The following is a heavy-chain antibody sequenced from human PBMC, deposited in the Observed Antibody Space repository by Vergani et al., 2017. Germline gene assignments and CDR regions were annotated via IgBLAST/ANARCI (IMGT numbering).Heavy chain of an antibody. Sequence: QVRLVQSGAEVKKPGASVKVSCKASGYTFTKFGITWVRQAPGQGLQWMGWISAYNANTNFAQKLQGRVFMTTDTSTRTAYMEMRSLRSDDTAVYYCARGGGQTAQDLWGQGTLGTGSS. CDR3: ARGGGQTAQDL. D-gene: IGHD5-18*01. V-gene: IGHV1-18*01. CDR2: ISAYNANT. J-gene: IGHJ4*02. CDR1: GYTFTKFG.